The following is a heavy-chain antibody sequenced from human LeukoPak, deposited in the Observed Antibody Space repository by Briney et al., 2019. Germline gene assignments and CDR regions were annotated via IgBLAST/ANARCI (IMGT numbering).Heavy chain of an antibody. V-gene: IGHV3-21*03. D-gene: IGHD4-23*01. CDR3: AKGMGYGGNPFDY. CDR1: GFTFSSYS. J-gene: IGHJ4*02. CDR2: ISSSSSYI. Sequence: GGSLRLSCAASGFTFSSYSMNWVRQAPGKGLEWVSSISSSSSYIYYADSVKGRFTISRDNAKNSLYLQMNSLRAEDTALYYCAKGMGYGGNPFDYWGQGTLVTVSS.